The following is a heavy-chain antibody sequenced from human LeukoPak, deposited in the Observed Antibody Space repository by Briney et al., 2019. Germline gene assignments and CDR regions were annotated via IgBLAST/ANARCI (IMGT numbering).Heavy chain of an antibody. CDR3: ARAGSIVVVPAAPLGPYYYMDV. CDR2: ISWDGGDT. Sequence: PGGSLRLSCAASGFTFDDYTMHWVRQAPGKGQEWVSLISWDGGDTYYADSVKGRFTISRDNSKNSLYLQMNSLRTEDTALYYCARAGSIVVVPAAPLGPYYYMDVWGKGTTVTISS. CDR1: GFTFDDYT. D-gene: IGHD2-2*01. V-gene: IGHV3-43*01. J-gene: IGHJ6*03.